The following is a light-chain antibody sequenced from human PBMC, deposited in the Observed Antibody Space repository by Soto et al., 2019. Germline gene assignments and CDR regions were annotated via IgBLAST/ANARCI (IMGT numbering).Light chain of an antibody. V-gene: IGLV2-23*02. CDR1: SSDVGSYNL. CDR2: EVT. CDR3: CGSAAVYTWG. Sequence: QSALTQPASVSGSPGQSITISCTGTSSDVGSYNLVSWYQQHPGKAPKLMISEVTKRPSGVSNRFSGSKSGNTASLTISGLQAEDEYADYCCGSAAVYTWGFGGGTKL. J-gene: IGLJ3*02.